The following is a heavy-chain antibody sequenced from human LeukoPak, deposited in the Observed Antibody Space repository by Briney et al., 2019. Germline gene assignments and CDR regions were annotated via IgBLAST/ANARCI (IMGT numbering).Heavy chain of an antibody. J-gene: IGHJ4*02. V-gene: IGHV1-69*04. CDR1: GGTFSSYA. Sequence: SVKVSCKASGGTFSSYAISWVRQAPGQGLEWMGRIIPILGIANYAQKFQGRVTITADKSTSTAYMELSSLRSEDTAVYYCARFLGFRGGGTHYFDYWGQGTPVTVSS. D-gene: IGHD1-1*01. CDR2: IIPILGIA. CDR3: ARFLGFRGGGTHYFDY.